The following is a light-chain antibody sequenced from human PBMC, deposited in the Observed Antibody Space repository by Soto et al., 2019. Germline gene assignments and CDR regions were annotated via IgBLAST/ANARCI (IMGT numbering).Light chain of an antibody. CDR1: TSDVGGYDY. Sequence: QSALTQPPSASGSPGQSVPISCTGSTSDVGGYDYVAWYQQNPGKAPKLIIYDISKRPSGVPYRFSGSKSGNTASLTVSGLQAEDEADYYCSAYAGSNNVVFGGGTKLTVL. CDR3: SAYAGSNNVV. CDR2: DIS. V-gene: IGLV2-8*01. J-gene: IGLJ2*01.